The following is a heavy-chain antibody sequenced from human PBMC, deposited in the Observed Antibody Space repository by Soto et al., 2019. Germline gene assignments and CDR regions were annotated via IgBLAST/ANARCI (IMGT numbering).Heavy chain of an antibody. CDR1: GASMRSYY. Sequence: PSETLSLTCNVSGASMRSYYWTWMRQSPGKGLEWLGNVFYTGNTNLNPSLRSRLSISVDTSKNTFSLMLNSVTAADTAVYYCARGSRCCGMDVWGQGTTVTVSS. D-gene: IGHD3-10*01. CDR3: ARGSRCCGMDV. CDR2: VFYTGNT. J-gene: IGHJ6*02. V-gene: IGHV4-59*01.